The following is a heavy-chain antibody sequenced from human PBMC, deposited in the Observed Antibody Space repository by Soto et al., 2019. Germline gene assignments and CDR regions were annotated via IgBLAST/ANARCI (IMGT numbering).Heavy chain of an antibody. V-gene: IGHV1-18*01. D-gene: IGHD6-13*01. CDR1: GYTFTSYG. Sequence: ASVKVSCKASGYTFTSYGISWVRQAPGQGLEWMGWISAYNGNTNYAQKLQGRVTMTTDTSTSTAYMELRSLRSDVTAVYYCARDVSPRNMGAAAGTDSGYFDYWGQGTLVTVSS. CDR2: ISAYNGNT. J-gene: IGHJ4*02. CDR3: ARDVSPRNMGAAAGTDSGYFDY.